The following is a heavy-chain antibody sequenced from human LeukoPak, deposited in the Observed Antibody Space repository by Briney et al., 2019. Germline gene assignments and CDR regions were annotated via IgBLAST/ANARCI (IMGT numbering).Heavy chain of an antibody. D-gene: IGHD1-26*01. Sequence: GGSLRLSCAASGFTFSSYGMSRVRQAPGKGLEWVSAISGSGGSTYYADSVKGRFTISRDNSKNTLYLQMNSLRAEDTAVYYCAKKGSWLHYYMDVWGKGTTVTVSS. J-gene: IGHJ6*03. CDR3: AKKGSWLHYYMDV. CDR2: ISGSGGST. CDR1: GFTFSSYG. V-gene: IGHV3-23*01.